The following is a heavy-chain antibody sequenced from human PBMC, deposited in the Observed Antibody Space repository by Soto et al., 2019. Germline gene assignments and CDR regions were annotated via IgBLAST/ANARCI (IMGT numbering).Heavy chain of an antibody. CDR3: GAREPTVTTGGGDAFDI. CDR2: ISAYNGNT. CDR1: GYTFTSYG. Sequence: QVQLVQSGAEVKKPGASVKVSCKASGYTFTSYGISWVRQAPGQGLEWMGWISAYNGNTNYAQKLQGRVTMTTDTSTSKAYKGVGSLRSDGGAVYCCGAREPTVTTGGGDAFDIWGQGTMVTVSS. D-gene: IGHD4-17*01. V-gene: IGHV1-18*04. J-gene: IGHJ3*02.